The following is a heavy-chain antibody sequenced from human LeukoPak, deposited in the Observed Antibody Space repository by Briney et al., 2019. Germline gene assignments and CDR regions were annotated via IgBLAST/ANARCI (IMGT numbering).Heavy chain of an antibody. V-gene: IGHV3-30*04. CDR2: ISYDGSNK. CDR1: GFTFSSYA. D-gene: IGHD1-26*01. CDR3: ARNSGSYFLTFDY. J-gene: IGHJ4*02. Sequence: PGGSLRLSCAASGFTFSSYAMHWVRQAPGKGLEWVAVISYDGSNKYYADSVKGRFTISRVNSKNTLYLQMNSLRAEDTAVYYCARNSGSYFLTFDYWGQGTLVTVSS.